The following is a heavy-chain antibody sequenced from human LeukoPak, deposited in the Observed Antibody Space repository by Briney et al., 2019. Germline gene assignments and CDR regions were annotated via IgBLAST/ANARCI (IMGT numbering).Heavy chain of an antibody. CDR3: AIGFYLQGNAFEI. CDR1: GFTFSNYW. V-gene: IGHV3-7*01. CDR2: IKRDGSEK. D-gene: IGHD2/OR15-2a*01. Sequence: GESLRLSCAASGFTFSNYWMTWVRQAPGKGLEWVANIKRDGSEKYYVDSVKGRFTITRDNAKNSLYLQMNSLRAEDTAVYSCAIGFYLQGNAFEIWGQGTVVTVSS. J-gene: IGHJ3*02.